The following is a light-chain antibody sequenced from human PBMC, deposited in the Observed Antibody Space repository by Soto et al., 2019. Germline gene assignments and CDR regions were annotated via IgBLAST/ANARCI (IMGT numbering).Light chain of an antibody. CDR3: CSYAGSNTLV. CDR1: NSDVGGYNY. J-gene: IGLJ2*01. V-gene: IGLV2-11*01. Sequence: QSALTQPRSVSESPGQSVTISCTGTNSDVGGYNYVSWYQQHPDKAPKVMIYDVSKRPSGVPDRFSGSKSGNTASLTISGLQAEDEADYYCCSYAGSNTLVFGGGTKLTVL. CDR2: DVS.